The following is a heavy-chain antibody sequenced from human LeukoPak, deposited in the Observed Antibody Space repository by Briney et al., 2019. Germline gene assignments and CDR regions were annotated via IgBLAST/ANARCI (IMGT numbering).Heavy chain of an antibody. CDR3: ARDHEQWLVGFDY. CDR1: GFSFSSST. J-gene: IGHJ4*02. CDR2: ISSSGSSI. D-gene: IGHD6-19*01. V-gene: IGHV3-21*01. Sequence: GGSLRLSCAASGFSFSSSTMNWVRQAPGRGLEWVSSISSSGSSIYYADSVKGRFTISRDNAKNSLYLQMNSLRAEDTAVYYCARDHEQWLVGFDYWGQGTLVTVSS.